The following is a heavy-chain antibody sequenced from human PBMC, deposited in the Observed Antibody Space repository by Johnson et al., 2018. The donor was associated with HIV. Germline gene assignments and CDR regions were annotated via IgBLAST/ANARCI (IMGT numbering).Heavy chain of an antibody. Sequence: VQLVESGGGLVQPGGSLRLSCAASGFTFSSYWMSWVRQAPGKGLEWVANIKEDGSEKYYVDSVKGRFTISRDNAKNSLYLDMNSLRVEDTALYYCGRVGKYCGDDCHLGVDAFDIWGQGTMVTVSS. CDR1: GFTFSSYW. V-gene: IGHV3-7*03. CDR3: GRVGKYCGDDCHLGVDAFDI. CDR2: IKEDGSEK. D-gene: IGHD2-21*02. J-gene: IGHJ3*02.